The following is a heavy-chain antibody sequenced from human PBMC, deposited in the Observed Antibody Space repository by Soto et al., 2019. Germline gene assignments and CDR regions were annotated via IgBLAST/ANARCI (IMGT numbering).Heavy chain of an antibody. Sequence: PSETLSLTCTVSGGSISSSSYYWGWIRQPPGKGLEWIGSIYYSGSTYYNPSLKSRVTISVDTSKNQFSLKLSSVTAADTAVYYCARYIKGYYYYMDVWGKGTTVTVS. J-gene: IGHJ6*03. CDR1: GGSISSSSYY. CDR3: ARYIKGYYYYMDV. V-gene: IGHV4-39*01. CDR2: IYYSGST.